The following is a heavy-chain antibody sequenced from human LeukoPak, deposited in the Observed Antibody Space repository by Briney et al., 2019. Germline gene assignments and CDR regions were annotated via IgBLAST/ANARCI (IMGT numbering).Heavy chain of an antibody. CDR2: IYPGDCDT. CDR1: GSIFNSYW. V-gene: IGHV5-51*01. D-gene: IGHD2-2*01. Sequence: GGSLQISCQGSGSIFNSYWIGWARQLPGKGLEGMGIIYPGDCDTRYSPSFQGQVTISADKSITTAYLQWSSLKASDTPMNYCARSHIEVVPAAIEVYGASDIWGHGTMVTVSS. CDR3: ARSHIEVVPAAIEVYGASDI. J-gene: IGHJ3*02.